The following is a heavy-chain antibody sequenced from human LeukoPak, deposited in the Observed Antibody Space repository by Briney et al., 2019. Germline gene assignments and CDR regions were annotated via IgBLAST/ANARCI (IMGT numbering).Heavy chain of an antibody. CDR3: VRADSTSSFDH. D-gene: IGHD2-2*01. J-gene: IGHJ4*02. CDR1: GFTFSTYW. CDR2: INSDGSSA. V-gene: IGHV3-74*01. Sequence: GGSLRLSCTASGFTFSTYWMHWVRQAPGRGLVWVSRINSDGSSASYADSVKGRFTISRDNAKNTLHLQMNSLRAEDTALYYCVRADSTSSFDHWGQGTLVTVSS.